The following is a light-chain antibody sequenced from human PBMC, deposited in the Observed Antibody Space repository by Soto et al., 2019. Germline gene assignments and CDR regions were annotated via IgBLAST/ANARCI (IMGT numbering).Light chain of an antibody. V-gene: IGKV3-11*01. J-gene: IGKJ4*01. CDR2: DAS. CDR3: QQRSNWNT. CDR1: QSVSSY. Sequence: EIVLTQSPATLSLSPGERATLSCRASQSVSSYLAWYQQKPGQAPRLLIYDASNRATGIPARFSGSGSGTDFTLTISSLEPKDFAVYYCQQRSNWNTFGGGTKVEIK.